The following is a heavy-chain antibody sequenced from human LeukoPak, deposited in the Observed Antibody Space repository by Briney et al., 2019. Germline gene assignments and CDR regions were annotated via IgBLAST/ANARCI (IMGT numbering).Heavy chain of an antibody. CDR2: IIPIFGTA. Sequence: SVKVSCKASGGTFSSYAISWVRQAPGQGREWMGGIIPIFGTANYAQKFQGRVTITTDESTSTAYMELSSLRSEDTAVYYCARWKGELHHWFDPWGQGTLVTVSS. V-gene: IGHV1-69*05. CDR1: GGTFSSYA. D-gene: IGHD1-26*01. CDR3: ARWKGELHHWFDP. J-gene: IGHJ5*02.